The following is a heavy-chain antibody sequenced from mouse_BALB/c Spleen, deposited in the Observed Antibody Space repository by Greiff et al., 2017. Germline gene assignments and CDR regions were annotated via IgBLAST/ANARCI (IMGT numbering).Heavy chain of an antibody. CDR3: AREDDGYLFAD. J-gene: IGHJ3*01. D-gene: IGHD2-3*01. V-gene: IGHV1S41*01. CDR2: IAPGSGST. Sequence: DLVKPGASVKLSCKASGYTFTSYWINWIKQRPGQGLEWIGRIAPGSGSTYYNEMFKGKATLTVDTSSSTAYIQLSSLSSEDSAVYFCAREDDGYLFADWGQGTLVTVSA. CDR1: GYTFTSYW.